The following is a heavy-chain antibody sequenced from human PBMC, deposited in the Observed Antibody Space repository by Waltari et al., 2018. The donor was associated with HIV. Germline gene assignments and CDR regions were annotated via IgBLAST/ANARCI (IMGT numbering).Heavy chain of an antibody. Sequence: QVQLIQPQMEMRKPGTSVRLACQASGFILNDQYIHWVRQGPRQRLEWVAFINAADGSSSSAQKFQARLTLTRDSFLGIVHLDLMSLQSEDTAVYFCARAGLGGLIQDFDIWGRGTQLIVSS. V-gene: IGHV1-46*02. CDR2: INAADGSS. D-gene: IGHD1-26*01. CDR1: GFILNDQY. J-gene: IGHJ4*01. CDR3: ARAGLGGLIQDFDI.